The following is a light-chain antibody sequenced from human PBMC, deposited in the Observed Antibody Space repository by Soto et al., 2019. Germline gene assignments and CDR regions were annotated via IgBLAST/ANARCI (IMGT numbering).Light chain of an antibody. J-gene: IGKJ4*01. V-gene: IGKV3-20*01. CDR3: QQYGTSGT. CDR1: QRVSSNY. CDR2: GAS. Sequence: EIVLTQSPGTLSLSPGERATLSCRASQRVSSNYLAWYQQKPGQAPRLFIYGASSRATGIPDRFSGSGSGTDFTLTISRLEPEDFAVYYCQQYGTSGTFGGGTKVDIK.